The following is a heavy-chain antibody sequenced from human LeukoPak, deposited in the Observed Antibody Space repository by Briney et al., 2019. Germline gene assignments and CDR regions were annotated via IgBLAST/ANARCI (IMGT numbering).Heavy chain of an antibody. V-gene: IGHV1-2*02. J-gene: IGHJ4*02. CDR1: GYTFTSYY. CDR2: INPNSGGT. Sequence: SVKVSCKASGYTFTSYYMHWVRQASGQGLEWMGWINPNSGGTNYAQKFQGRVTMTRDTSISTAYMEVSRLRSDDTAVYYCARDQGHGGNSWDYWGQGTLVTVSS. CDR3: ARDQGHGGNSWDY. D-gene: IGHD4-23*01.